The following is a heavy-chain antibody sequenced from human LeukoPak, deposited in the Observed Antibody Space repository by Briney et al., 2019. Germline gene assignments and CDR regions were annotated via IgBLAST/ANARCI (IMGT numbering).Heavy chain of an antibody. V-gene: IGHV3-74*01. J-gene: IGHJ4*02. CDR1: GFTFSSYS. Sequence: GGSLRLPCAASGFTFSSYSMNWVRQAPGKGPVWVSRINSDGSSTSYADSVKGRFTISRDNAKNTLYLQMNSLRVEDTAVYYCASTNRLDYWGQGTLVTVSS. CDR3: ASTNRLDY. CDR2: INSDGSST. D-gene: IGHD2/OR15-2a*01.